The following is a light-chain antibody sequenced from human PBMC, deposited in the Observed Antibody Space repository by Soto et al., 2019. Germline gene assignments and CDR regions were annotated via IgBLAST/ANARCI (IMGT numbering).Light chain of an antibody. CDR3: QSADTRGTYVV. CDR2: KDS. CDR1: ALPKQY. J-gene: IGLJ2*01. Sequence: SYELTQPPSVSVSPGQTARITCSGDALPKQYAYWYQQKPGQAPVLVIYKDSERSSGIPERFSGSSSGTTVTLTISGVQAEDEADYYCQSADTRGTYVVFGGGTQLTVL. V-gene: IGLV3-25*03.